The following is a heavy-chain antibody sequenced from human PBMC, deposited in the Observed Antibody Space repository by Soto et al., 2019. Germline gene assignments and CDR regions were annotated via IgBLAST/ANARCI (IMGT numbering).Heavy chain of an antibody. CDR3: ARGFTAYYDSSGFPNNWFDP. D-gene: IGHD3-22*01. Sequence: SETLSLTCTVSGGSISSGDYYWSWIRQPPGKGLEWIGYIYYSGSTYYNPSLKSRVTISVDTSKNQFSLKLSSVTAADTAVYYCARGFTAYYDSSGFPNNWFDPWGQGTLVPVSS. CDR1: GGSISSGDYY. V-gene: IGHV4-30-4*01. J-gene: IGHJ5*02. CDR2: IYYSGST.